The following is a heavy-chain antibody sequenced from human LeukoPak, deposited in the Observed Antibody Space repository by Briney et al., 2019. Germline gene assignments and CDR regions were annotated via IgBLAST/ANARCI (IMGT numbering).Heavy chain of an antibody. Sequence: SETLSLTCAVSGGSISSSNWWSWVRQPPGRGLEWIGEIYHSGSTNYNPSLKSRVTISVDKSKNQFSLKLSSVTAADTAVYYCARHHGRSYPADYWGQGTLVTVSS. V-gene: IGHV4-4*02. CDR2: IYHSGST. J-gene: IGHJ4*02. CDR1: GGSISSSNW. D-gene: IGHD3-16*02. CDR3: ARHHGRSYPADY.